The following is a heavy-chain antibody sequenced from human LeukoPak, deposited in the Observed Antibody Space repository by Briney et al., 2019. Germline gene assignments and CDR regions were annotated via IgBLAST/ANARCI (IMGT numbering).Heavy chain of an antibody. V-gene: IGHV4-61*01. Sequence: SETLSLTCTVSGGSVSSGPYYWSWIRQPPGKGLEWIGYIYYSGNTNYNPSLESRVTISIDTSKNQFSLKLSSVTAADTAVYYCARDQDWDLQSLRYFNYWAREPWSPSPQ. CDR3: ARDQDWDLQSLRYFNY. CDR1: GGSVSSGPYY. J-gene: IGHJ4*02. D-gene: IGHD1-26*01. CDR2: IYYSGNT.